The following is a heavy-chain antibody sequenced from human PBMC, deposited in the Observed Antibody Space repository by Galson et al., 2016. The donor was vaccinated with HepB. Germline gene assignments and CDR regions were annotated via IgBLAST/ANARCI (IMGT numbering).Heavy chain of an antibody. J-gene: IGHJ5*02. CDR1: GFTFSSYA. CDR3: VNDRAVATIPDWFDP. D-gene: IGHD5-12*01. Sequence: SLRLSCAASGFTFSSYAMSWVRQAPGKGLEWVSAISGSGGSTYYADSVKGRFTISRDNSKNTLYLQMNSLRAEDTAVYYCVNDRAVATIPDWFDPWGQGTLVTVSS. CDR2: ISGSGGST. V-gene: IGHV3-23*01.